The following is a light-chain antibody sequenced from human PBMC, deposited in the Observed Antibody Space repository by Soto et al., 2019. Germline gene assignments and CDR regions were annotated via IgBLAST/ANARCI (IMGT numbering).Light chain of an antibody. Sequence: QSVLTQPPSVSGAPGQRVTISCTGSSSNIGAGYHVHWYQQLPGAAPKLLIYGNSNRPSGVPDRFSGSKSDTSASLAITGLQAEDEADYYCQSYDSSLGGFVVFGGGTKLTVL. CDR3: QSYDSSLGGFVV. CDR2: GNS. J-gene: IGLJ2*01. CDR1: SSNIGAGYH. V-gene: IGLV1-40*01.